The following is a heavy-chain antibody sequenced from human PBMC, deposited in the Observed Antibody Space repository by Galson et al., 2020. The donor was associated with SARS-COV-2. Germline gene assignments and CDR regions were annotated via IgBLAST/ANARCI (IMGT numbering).Heavy chain of an antibody. J-gene: IGHJ4*02. CDR3: ARGIAAATSYYFDR. V-gene: IGHV4-59*01. CDR2: VQNSGST. CDR1: GGSIFTYY. Sequence: SETLSPTCSVSGGSIFTYYWSWIRQPPGKELEWIGYVQNSGSTKYNPSLKSRVTLSVDSSEKRVSLTLDSVTAADTAVYYCARGIAAATSYYFDRGGQGAQVTVS. D-gene: IGHD6-13*01.